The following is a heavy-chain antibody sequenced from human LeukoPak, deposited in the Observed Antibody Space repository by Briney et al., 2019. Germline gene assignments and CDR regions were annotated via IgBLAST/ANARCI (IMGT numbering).Heavy chain of an antibody. J-gene: IGHJ4*02. D-gene: IGHD6-19*01. CDR1: GFTFSSYA. CDR2: ISYDGSNK. Sequence: SGGSLRLSCAASGFTFSSYAMHWVRQAPGKGLEWVAVISYDGSNKYYADSVKGRFTISRDNSKNTLYLQMNSLRAEDTAVYYCAKDLRTIVAVAGTLDYWGQGTLVTVSS. V-gene: IGHV3-30-3*01. CDR3: AKDLRTIVAVAGTLDY.